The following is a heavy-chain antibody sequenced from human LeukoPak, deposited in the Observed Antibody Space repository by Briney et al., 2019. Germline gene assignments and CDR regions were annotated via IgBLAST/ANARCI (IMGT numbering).Heavy chain of an antibody. V-gene: IGHV4-34*01. D-gene: IGHD2/OR15-2a*01. CDR3: ARDRPVSLSYYIDV. J-gene: IGHJ6*03. Sequence: SETLSLTCAVYGGSFNGYSWSWIRQPPGEGLEWIGEINHSGSTNYNPSLKSRLTISVDTSKNQFSLKLSFVTAADTAVYYCARDRPVSLSYYIDVWGKGTTVTISS. CDR2: INHSGST. CDR1: GGSFNGYS.